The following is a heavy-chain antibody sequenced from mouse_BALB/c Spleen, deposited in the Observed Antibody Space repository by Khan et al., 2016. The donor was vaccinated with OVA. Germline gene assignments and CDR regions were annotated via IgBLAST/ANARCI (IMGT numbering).Heavy chain of an antibody. CDR3: AREDYYGSSPHAMDY. J-gene: IGHJ4*01. V-gene: IGHV2-9*02. CDR1: GFSLTNYG. Sequence: QVQLKESGPGLVAPSQSLSITCTVSGFSLTNYGVHWLRQPPGKGLEWLGLIWAGGNTNYNSALMSRLSISKDNSKSQVFLKMNSLKTDDTAIYYCAREDYYGSSPHAMDYWGQGTSVTVSS. D-gene: IGHD1-1*01. CDR2: IWAGGNT.